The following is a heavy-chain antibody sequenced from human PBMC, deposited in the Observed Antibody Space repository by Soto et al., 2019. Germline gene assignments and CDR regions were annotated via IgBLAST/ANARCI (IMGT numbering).Heavy chain of an antibody. CDR2: FSAYDGQT. CDR1: GDGFSNYG. Sequence: QVQLVQSGAEVKKPGASVRVSCKASGDGFSNYGFSWVRQAPGQGLEWRGWFSAYDGQTNYTKKFQGRVTMTTDTSSSTAYMELRSLRSDDTAVYYCGRVWYYDSSGYYAFDYWGLGTLVTVSS. CDR3: GRVWYYDSSGYYAFDY. V-gene: IGHV1-18*01. D-gene: IGHD3-22*01. J-gene: IGHJ4*02.